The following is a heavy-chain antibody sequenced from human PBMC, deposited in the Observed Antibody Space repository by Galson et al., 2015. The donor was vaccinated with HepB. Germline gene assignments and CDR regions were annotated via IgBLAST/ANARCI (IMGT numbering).Heavy chain of an antibody. V-gene: IGHV3-30-3*02. Sequence: SLRLSCAASGFTFSNYAFHWVRQAPGMGLEWVALISYDGINKYYADSLKGRFTISRDKSKNTLFLQMNNMRGEDTALYYCASLETRGMTTMPFDYWGQGTLVTVSS. J-gene: IGHJ4*02. CDR1: GFTFSNYA. CDR2: ISYDGINK. CDR3: ASLETRGMTTMPFDY. D-gene: IGHD5-24*01.